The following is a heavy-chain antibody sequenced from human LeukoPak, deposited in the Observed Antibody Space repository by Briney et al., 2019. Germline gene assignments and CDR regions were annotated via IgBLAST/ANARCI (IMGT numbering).Heavy chain of an antibody. CDR3: ARGGLSGSWYFYYYYYMDV. CDR2: ISYDGSNK. Sequence: PGRSLRLSCAASGFTFSSYAMHWVRQAPGKGLEWVAVISYDGSNKYYADSVRGRFTISRDDSKNTLYLQMNSLRAEDTAVYYCARGGLSGSWYFYYYYYMDVWGKGTTVTVSS. CDR1: GFTFSSYA. J-gene: IGHJ6*03. V-gene: IGHV3-30*01. D-gene: IGHD6-13*01.